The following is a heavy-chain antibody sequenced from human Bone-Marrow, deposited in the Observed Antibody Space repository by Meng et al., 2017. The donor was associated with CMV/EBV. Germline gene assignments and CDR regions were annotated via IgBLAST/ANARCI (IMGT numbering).Heavy chain of an antibody. D-gene: IGHD3-10*02. CDR3: AKDNHTTIGGGGFDY. Sequence: GGSLRLSCAASGFTFSSYAMSWVRQAPGKGLEWVSAISGSGGSTYYADSVKGRFTISRDNSKNTLYLQRNSLRAEDTAVYYCAKDNHTTIGGGGFDYWGQGTLVTVSS. J-gene: IGHJ4*02. CDR1: GFTFSSYA. CDR2: ISGSGGST. V-gene: IGHV3-23*01.